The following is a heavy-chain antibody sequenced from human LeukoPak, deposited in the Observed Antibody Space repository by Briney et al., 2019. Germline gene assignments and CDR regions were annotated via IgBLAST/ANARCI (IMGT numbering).Heavy chain of an antibody. Sequence: GESLQISCKGSGYSFTSYWIGWVRPMPGKGLEWMGITYPGDSDTRYSPSFQGQVTISADKSISTAYLQWSSLKASDTAMYYCARQQYDYVWGSYRFNWFDPWGQGTLVTVSS. J-gene: IGHJ5*02. CDR1: GYSFTSYW. V-gene: IGHV5-51*01. CDR2: TYPGDSDT. CDR3: ARQQYDYVWGSYRFNWFDP. D-gene: IGHD3-16*02.